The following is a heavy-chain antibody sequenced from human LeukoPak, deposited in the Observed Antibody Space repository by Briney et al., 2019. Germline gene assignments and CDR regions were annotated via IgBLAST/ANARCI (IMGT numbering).Heavy chain of an antibody. CDR3: ARAGYYDSSGGWFDP. D-gene: IGHD3-22*01. J-gene: IGHJ5*02. V-gene: IGHV4-34*01. CDR2: INHSGST. Sequence: PSETLSLTCAVYGGSFSGYYWSRIRQPPGKGLEWIGEINHSGSTNYNPSLKSRVTISVDTSKNQFSLKLSSVTAADTAVYYCARAGYYDSSGGWFDPWGQGTLVTVSS. CDR1: GGSFSGYY.